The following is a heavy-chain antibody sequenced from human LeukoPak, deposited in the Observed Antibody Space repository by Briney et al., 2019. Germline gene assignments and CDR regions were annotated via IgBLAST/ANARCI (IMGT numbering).Heavy chain of an antibody. CDR1: GYTFTSYW. J-gene: IGHJ4*02. CDR3: ARHMYYYASGGNYYLDY. V-gene: IGHV5-51*01. CDR2: IYPGDSDT. Sequence: GESLKISCKGSGYTFTSYWIGWVRQMPGKGLEWMGIIYPGDSDTRYSPSFQGQVTISADKSISTAYFQWTSLKAADTAMYYCARHMYYYASGGNYYLDYWGQGTLVTASS. D-gene: IGHD3-22*01.